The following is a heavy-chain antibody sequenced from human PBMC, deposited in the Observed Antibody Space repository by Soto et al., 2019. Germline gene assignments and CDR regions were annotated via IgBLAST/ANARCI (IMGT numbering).Heavy chain of an antibody. J-gene: IGHJ6*02. CDR1: GFRFSSYA. Sequence: GGSLRLSCAASGFRFSSYATSWVRQAPGKGLEWVSGISASGAGTYYAHSVKGRFTISRDNSKHTLYLQMNSLRAEDTAVYYCAKELARGPWRGMDVWGQGTTIT. D-gene: IGHD3-3*01. CDR2: ISASGAGT. V-gene: IGHV3-23*01. CDR3: AKELARGPWRGMDV.